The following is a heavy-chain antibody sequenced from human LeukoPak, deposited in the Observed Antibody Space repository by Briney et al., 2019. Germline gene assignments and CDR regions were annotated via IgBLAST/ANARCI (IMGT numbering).Heavy chain of an antibody. Sequence: GGSLRLSCAASGFTFDDYAMHWVRQAPGKGLEWVSGISWNSGSIGYADSVKGRFTISRDNAKNSLYLQMNSLRAKDTALYYCVRGFGSRGFDYWGQGTLVTVSS. CDR3: VRGFGSRGFDY. D-gene: IGHD3-10*01. CDR2: ISWNSGSI. V-gene: IGHV3-9*01. CDR1: GFTFDDYA. J-gene: IGHJ4*02.